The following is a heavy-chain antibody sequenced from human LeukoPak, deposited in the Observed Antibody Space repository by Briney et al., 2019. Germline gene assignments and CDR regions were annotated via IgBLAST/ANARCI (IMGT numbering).Heavy chain of an antibody. CDR3: GRLFDS. CDR2: INYSGTT. V-gene: IGHV4-39*01. J-gene: IGHJ4*02. Sequence: SETLSLTCTVSGGAIISDNFYWGWVRQPPGKGLEWVGSINYSGTTYYNPSLRSRVSISVDTSRTQFFLRLNSVTAADAAVYYCGRLFDSWGQGILVTVSS. CDR1: GGAIISDNFY.